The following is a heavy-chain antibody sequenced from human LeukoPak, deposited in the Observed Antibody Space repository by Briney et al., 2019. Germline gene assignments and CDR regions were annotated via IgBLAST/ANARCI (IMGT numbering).Heavy chain of an antibody. V-gene: IGHV1-69*13. Sequence: VASVKVSCKASGGTFSSYAISWVRQAPGQGLEWMGGIIPIFGTANYAQKFQGRVTITADESTSTAYMELSSLRSEDTAVYYCARNDILTGYDWGQGTLVTVSS. D-gene: IGHD3-9*01. CDR3: ARNDILTGYD. CDR2: IIPIFGTA. CDR1: GGTFSSYA. J-gene: IGHJ4*02.